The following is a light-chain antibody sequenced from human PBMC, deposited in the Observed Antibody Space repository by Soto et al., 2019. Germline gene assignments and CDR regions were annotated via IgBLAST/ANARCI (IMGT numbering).Light chain of an antibody. Sequence: DIQMTQSPSSLSASVGDRVTITCRATQSISIFLNWFQQKPGKAPNLLIYAGSVLQSGVPSRFSGRGSGTDFTLTISGLQREDFATYYCQQSYSAPRTFGQGTKVEI. CDR3: QQSYSAPRT. CDR2: AGS. J-gene: IGKJ1*01. V-gene: IGKV1-39*01. CDR1: QSISIF.